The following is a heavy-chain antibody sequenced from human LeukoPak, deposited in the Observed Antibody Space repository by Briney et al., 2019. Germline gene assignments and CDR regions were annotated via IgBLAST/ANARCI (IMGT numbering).Heavy chain of an antibody. CDR2: ISYDGSNK. J-gene: IGHJ5*02. CDR1: GFTFSSYA. D-gene: IGHD1-26*01. V-gene: IGHV3-30-3*01. CDR3: ARNPSGSYPGGAFDP. Sequence: GRSLRLSCAASGFTFSSYAMHWVRQAPGKGLEWVAVISYDGSNKYYADSEKGRFTISRDNSKNTLYLQMNSLRAEDTAVYYCARNPSGSYPGGAFDPWGQGTLVTVSS.